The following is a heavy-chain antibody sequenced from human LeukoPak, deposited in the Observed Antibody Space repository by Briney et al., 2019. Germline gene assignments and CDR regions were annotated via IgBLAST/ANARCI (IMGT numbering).Heavy chain of an antibody. J-gene: IGHJ4*02. Sequence: GGSLTLSCAASGFTFSSYSMNWVRQPPGKGLEWVSSISSSSSYIYYADSVKGRFTISRDNAKNSLYLQMNSLRAEDTAVYYCANLARTAVVTLDYWGQGTLVTVSS. V-gene: IGHV3-21*01. CDR1: GFTFSSYS. CDR3: ANLARTAVVTLDY. D-gene: IGHD4-23*01. CDR2: ISSSSSYI.